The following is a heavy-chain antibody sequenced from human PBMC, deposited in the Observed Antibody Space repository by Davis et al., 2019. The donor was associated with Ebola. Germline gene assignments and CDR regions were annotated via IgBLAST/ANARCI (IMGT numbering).Heavy chain of an antibody. CDR2: ISYDGSNK. D-gene: IGHD6-13*01. J-gene: IGHJ5*02. Sequence: PGGSLRLSCAASGLTFSSYAMHWVRQAPGKGLEWVAVISYDGSNKYYADSVKGRFTISRDNSKNTLYLQMNSLRAEDTAVYYCARDIAAAPDGFDPWGQGTLVTVSS. V-gene: IGHV3-30-3*01. CDR1: GLTFSSYA. CDR3: ARDIAAAPDGFDP.